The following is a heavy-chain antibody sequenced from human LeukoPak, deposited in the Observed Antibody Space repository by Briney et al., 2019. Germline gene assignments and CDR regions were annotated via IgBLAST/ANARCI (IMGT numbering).Heavy chain of an antibody. V-gene: IGHV3-21*01. CDR3: ARGSSSGFDAFNV. CDR1: RFTFSNYS. J-gene: IGHJ3*01. CDR2: ISSSGSYI. D-gene: IGHD6-19*01. Sequence: PGGSLRLSCAASRFTFSNYSMSWVRQAPGEGLEWVSSISSSGSYIHYAASVKGRFTISRDNAKNSLFLQMNSLRAEDTAVYSCARGSSSGFDAFNVWGQGTVVTVSS.